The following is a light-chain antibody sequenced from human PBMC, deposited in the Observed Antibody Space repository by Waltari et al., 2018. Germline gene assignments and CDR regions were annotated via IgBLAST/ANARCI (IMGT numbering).Light chain of an antibody. CDR3: QHYVRLPAT. V-gene: IGKV3-20*01. Sequence: EIVLTQSPGTLSLSPGERATLSCRASQSVSRTLAWYQQKPGQSPRRLIYGASIRATSIPDRFSGSGSGTDFSLTISRLEPEDFAVYYCQHYVRLPATFGQGTKVEIK. CDR2: GAS. CDR1: QSVSRT. J-gene: IGKJ1*01.